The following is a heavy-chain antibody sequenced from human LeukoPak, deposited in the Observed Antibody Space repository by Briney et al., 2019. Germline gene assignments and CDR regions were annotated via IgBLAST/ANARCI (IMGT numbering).Heavy chain of an antibody. J-gene: IGHJ5*02. Sequence: SETLSLTCTVSGGSISSGGYYWSWIRQHPGKGLEWIGYIYYSGSTYYNPSLKSRVTISVDTPKNQFSLKLSSVTAADTAVYYCARLSLYCSSTSCYNGWFDPWGQGTLVTVSS. CDR1: GGSISSGGYY. CDR3: ARLSLYCSSTSCYNGWFDP. D-gene: IGHD2-2*02. V-gene: IGHV4-31*03. CDR2: IYYSGST.